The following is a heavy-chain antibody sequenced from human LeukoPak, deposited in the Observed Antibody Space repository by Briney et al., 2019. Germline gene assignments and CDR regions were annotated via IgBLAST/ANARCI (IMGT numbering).Heavy chain of an antibody. CDR2: IYSGGRT. V-gene: IGHV3-66*01. CDR1: GFTVSNNY. D-gene: IGHD6-19*01. J-gene: IGHJ5*01. Sequence: GGSLRLSCAASGFTVSNNYMTWVRQAPGKGLEWVSFIYSGGRTYFGDSVKGRFTISRDNSKNTLYLQMNSLRAEDTAVYYCARGTDTSGWLDCWGQGTLVTVSS. CDR3: ARGTDTSGWLDC.